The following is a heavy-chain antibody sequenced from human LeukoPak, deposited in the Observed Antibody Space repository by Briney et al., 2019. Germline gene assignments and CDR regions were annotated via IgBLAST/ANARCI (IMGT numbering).Heavy chain of an antibody. Sequence: ASVKVSCKASGYTFTSYYMHWVRQAPGQGLEWMGIINLSAGSTSYAQKFLGRVTMTRDMSTSTVYMELSSLRSEDTAVYYCARGQIYCSNGVCEDAFDIWGQGTMVTVSS. J-gene: IGHJ3*02. D-gene: IGHD2-8*01. CDR3: ARGQIYCSNGVCEDAFDI. CDR1: GYTFTSYY. V-gene: IGHV1-46*01. CDR2: INLSAGST.